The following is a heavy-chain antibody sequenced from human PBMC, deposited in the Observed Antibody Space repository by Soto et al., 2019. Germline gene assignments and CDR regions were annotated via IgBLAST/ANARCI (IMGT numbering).Heavy chain of an antibody. J-gene: IGHJ5*02. CDR1: GYSISSGYF. CDR2: IYYSGST. CDR3: ARHYSSGSRNWFDP. D-gene: IGHD6-19*01. Sequence: PSETLSLTCAVSGYSISSGYFWGWVRQPPGKGLEWIGSIYYSGSTYYNPSLRSRVTISVDTSKNQFSLKLSSVTAADTAVFYCARHYSSGSRNWFDPWGQGTLVTVSS. V-gene: IGHV4-38-2*01.